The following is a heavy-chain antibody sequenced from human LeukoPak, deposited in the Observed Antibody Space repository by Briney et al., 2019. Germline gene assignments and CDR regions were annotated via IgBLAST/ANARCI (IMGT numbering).Heavy chain of an antibody. CDR2: IYYSGST. D-gene: IGHD3-10*01. CDR3: ARDRAMVRGVIAMIDAFDI. CDR1: GGSISSNKYY. V-gene: IGHV4-39*07. Sequence: SSETLSLTCTVSGGSISSNKYYWGWIRQPPGKGLEWIGSIYYSGSTYYNPSLKSRVTISVDTSKNQFSLKLSSVTAADTAVYYCARDRAMVRGVIAMIDAFDIWGQGTMVTVSS. J-gene: IGHJ3*02.